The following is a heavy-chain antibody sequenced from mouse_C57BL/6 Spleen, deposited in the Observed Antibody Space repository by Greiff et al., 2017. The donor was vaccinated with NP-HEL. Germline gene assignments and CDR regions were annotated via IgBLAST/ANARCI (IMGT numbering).Heavy chain of an antibody. CDR1: GFTFSSYT. CDR3: ARLYGKGAMDY. CDR2: ISGGGGNT. D-gene: IGHD2-1*01. J-gene: IGHJ4*01. V-gene: IGHV5-9*01. Sequence: EVKLVESGGGLVKPGGSLKLSCAASGFTFSSYTMSWVRQTPEKRLEWVATISGGGGNTYYPDSVKGRFTISRDNAKNTLYLQMSSLRAEDTALYYCARLYGKGAMDYWGQGTSVTVSS.